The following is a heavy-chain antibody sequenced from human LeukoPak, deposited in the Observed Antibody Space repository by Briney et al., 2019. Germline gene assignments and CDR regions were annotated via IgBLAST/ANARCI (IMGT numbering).Heavy chain of an antibody. Sequence: ASVKVSCKASGYTFTSYDINWVRQATGQGLEWMGWMNPNSGNTGYAQKFQGRVTITRNTSISTAYMELSSLRSEDTAVYYCARAQGFRINYYMDVWGKGTTVTVSS. D-gene: IGHD2-15*01. CDR1: GYTFTSYD. CDR2: MNPNSGNT. V-gene: IGHV1-8*03. J-gene: IGHJ6*03. CDR3: ARAQGFRINYYMDV.